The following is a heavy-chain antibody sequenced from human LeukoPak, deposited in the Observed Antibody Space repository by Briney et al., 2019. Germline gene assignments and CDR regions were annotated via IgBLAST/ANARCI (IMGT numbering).Heavy chain of an antibody. CDR3: ARSYGDATLDY. J-gene: IGHJ4*02. CDR2: IRSDGSDK. D-gene: IGHD4-17*01. V-gene: IGHV3-33*01. CDR1: GFPFSSYV. Sequence: PGGSLRLSCAASGFPFSSYVMHWVRQAPGKGLEWVAIIRSDGSDKYYADSVKGRFTISRDNSKSTLYLQLSSLRAEDTAVYYCARSYGDATLDYWGQGTLVTVSS.